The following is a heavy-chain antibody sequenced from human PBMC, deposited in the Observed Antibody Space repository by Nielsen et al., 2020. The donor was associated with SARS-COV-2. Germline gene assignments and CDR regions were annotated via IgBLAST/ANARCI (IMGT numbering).Heavy chain of an antibody. Sequence: GESLKISCTASGFTFGDYAMSWVRQAPGKGLEWVGFIRSKASGGTTEYAASVKGRFIISRDDSKSIAYLQMNSLKTEDTAVYHCTSTTNQFDYWGQGTLVTVPS. CDR2: IRSKASGGTT. J-gene: IGHJ4*02. V-gene: IGHV3-49*04. CDR3: TSTTNQFDY. D-gene: IGHD1-1*01. CDR1: GFTFGDYA.